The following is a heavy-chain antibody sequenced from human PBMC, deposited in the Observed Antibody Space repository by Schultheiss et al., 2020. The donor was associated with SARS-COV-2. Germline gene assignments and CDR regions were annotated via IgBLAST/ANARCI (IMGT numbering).Heavy chain of an antibody. J-gene: IGHJ3*01. CDR3: AKSLASDWDTDALDV. V-gene: IGHV3-23*01. CDR1: GFTFSSYA. CDR2: IGARGTGT. Sequence: GGSLRLSCAASGFTFSSYAMHWVRQAPGKGLEWISGIGARGTGTHYADSVKGRFTVFRDNSKNTLYLQMNTLRADDTAVYYCAKSLASDWDTDALDVWGQGTMVTVSS. D-gene: IGHD1-26*01.